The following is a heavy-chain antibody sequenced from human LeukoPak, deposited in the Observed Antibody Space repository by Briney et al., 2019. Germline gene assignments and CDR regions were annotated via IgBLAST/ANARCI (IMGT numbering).Heavy chain of an antibody. CDR1: GYTFTGYY. V-gene: IGHV1-2*02. CDR2: INPNSGGT. D-gene: IGHD1-26*01. J-gene: IGHJ4*02. Sequence: ASVKVSCKASGYTFTGYYMHWVRQAPGQGLEWMGWINPNSGGTNYAQKLQGRVTMTTDPSTSTAYMELRSLRSDDTAVYYCAGLSGSYLEESFDYWGQGTLVTVSS. CDR3: AGLSGSYLEESFDY.